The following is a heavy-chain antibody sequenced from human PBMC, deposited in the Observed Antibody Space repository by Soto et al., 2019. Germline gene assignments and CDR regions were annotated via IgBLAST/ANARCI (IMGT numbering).Heavy chain of an antibody. V-gene: IGHV3-23*01. Sequence: PGGSLRLSCAASGFTFSSYAMSWVRQAPGKGLEWVSAISGSGGSTYYADSVKGRFTISRDNSKNTLYLQMNSLRAEDTAVYYCAKEEFRLVLMVYAILPRKGSIAKPYGMDVWGQGTTVTVSS. CDR2: ISGSGGST. J-gene: IGHJ6*02. D-gene: IGHD2-8*01. CDR1: GFTFSSYA. CDR3: AKEEFRLVLMVYAILPRKGSIAKPYGMDV.